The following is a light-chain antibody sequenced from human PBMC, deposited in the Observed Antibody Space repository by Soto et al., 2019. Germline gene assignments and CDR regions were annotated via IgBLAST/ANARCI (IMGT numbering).Light chain of an antibody. CDR1: QSVNSRY. J-gene: IGKJ2*01. CDR2: GAS. V-gene: IGKV3-20*01. Sequence: ESMLTHSPGTLSLSPGERATLSCRASQSVNSRYLTWYQQKPGQAPRLLIYGASIRATGVPDRFSGSGSGTDFTLTISRLEPEDFAVYYCQQFGDSPPAFTFGQGTKLEI. CDR3: QQFGDSPPAFT.